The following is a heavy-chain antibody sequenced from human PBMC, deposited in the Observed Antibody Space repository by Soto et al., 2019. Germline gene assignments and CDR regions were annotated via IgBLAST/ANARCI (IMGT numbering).Heavy chain of an antibody. CDR2: INPNSGGT. J-gene: IGHJ4*02. Sequence: VSVQVSCMASGYTFTRYYMHWVRQAPGQGLAWMGWINPNSGGTNYAQKFQGRVTMTRDTSISTAYMELSRLRSDDTAVYYCARGYPSGYYYGSGSYRTPFGYWGQGTLVTVCS. D-gene: IGHD3-10*01. V-gene: IGHV1-2*02. CDR3: ARGYPSGYYYGSGSYRTPFGY. CDR1: GYTFTRYY.